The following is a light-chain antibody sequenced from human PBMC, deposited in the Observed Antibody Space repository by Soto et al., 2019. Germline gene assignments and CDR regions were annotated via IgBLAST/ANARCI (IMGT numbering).Light chain of an antibody. Sequence: EVVLTQSPVTLSLSPGERATLSCRASQNVSSYVACYQQKPGQSPRLLIYDASKRATGIPARFSGSASGTNFTLTISSLEPEDFAVFYCQQYGSSPFTFGPGTKVDIK. V-gene: IGKV3-11*01. CDR3: QQYGSSPFT. J-gene: IGKJ3*01. CDR1: QNVSSY. CDR2: DAS.